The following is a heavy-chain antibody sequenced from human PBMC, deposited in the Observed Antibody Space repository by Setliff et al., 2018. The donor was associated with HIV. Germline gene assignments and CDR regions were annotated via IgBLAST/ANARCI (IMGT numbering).Heavy chain of an antibody. J-gene: IGHJ4*02. CDR1: GGSFSGYY. CDR2: INHSGST. D-gene: IGHD6-19*01. V-gene: IGHV4-34*01. Sequence: PSETLSLTCAVYGGSFSGYYRSWIRQPPGKGLEWIGEINHSGSTNYNPSLKSRVTISVDTSKNQFSLKLSSVTAADTAVYYCARQGAVTGHSFDSWGPGALVTVSS. CDR3: ARQGAVTGHSFDS.